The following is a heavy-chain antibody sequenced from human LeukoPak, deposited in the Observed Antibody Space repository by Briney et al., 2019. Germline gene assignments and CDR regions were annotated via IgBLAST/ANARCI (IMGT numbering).Heavy chain of an antibody. CDR1: GYTFSSYY. Sequence: ASVKVSCKASGYTFSSYYMHWVRQAPGQGLEWMGIINPSGDTTSYAQKFQDRVTMTRDTSTSTVYMELSSLRSEDTAVYYCATGGNTFDYWGQGTLVTVSS. V-gene: IGHV1-46*01. D-gene: IGHD1/OR15-1a*01. J-gene: IGHJ4*02. CDR3: ATGGNTFDY. CDR2: INPSGDTT.